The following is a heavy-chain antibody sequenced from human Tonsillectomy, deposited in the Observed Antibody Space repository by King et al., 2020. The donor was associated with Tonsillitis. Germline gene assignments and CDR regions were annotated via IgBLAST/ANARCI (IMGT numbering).Heavy chain of an antibody. V-gene: IGHV3-23*04. D-gene: IGHD3-22*01. Sequence: VQLVESGGGLVQPGGSLRLSCAASGFSFTTYAMTWVRQAPGKGLEWVSGISGLGFITYYADSVKGRFTISRDNSKNTLFLQMNSLRAEDTAIYYCAKDPGPNYSDSAGYYDAGFDIWGQGTMVTVSS. J-gene: IGHJ3*02. CDR3: AKDPGPNYSDSAGYYDAGFDI. CDR2: ISGLGFIT. CDR1: GFSFTTYA.